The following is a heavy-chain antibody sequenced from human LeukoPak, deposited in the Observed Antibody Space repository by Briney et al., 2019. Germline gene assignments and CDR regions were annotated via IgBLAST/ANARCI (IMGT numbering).Heavy chain of an antibody. V-gene: IGHV4-59*01. CDR2: IHYSGST. CDR3: ARDRGSSSWERWFDP. D-gene: IGHD6-13*01. Sequence: SETLSLTCTVFGGSISSYYWSWIRQPPGKGLEWIGYIHYSGSTNYNPSLKSRVTISVDTSKNQFSLKLSSVTAADTAVYYCARDRGSSSWERWFDPWGQGTLVTVSS. J-gene: IGHJ5*02. CDR1: GGSISSYY.